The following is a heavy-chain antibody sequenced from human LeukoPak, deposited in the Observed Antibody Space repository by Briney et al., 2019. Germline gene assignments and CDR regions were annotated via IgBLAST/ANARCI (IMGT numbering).Heavy chain of an antibody. V-gene: IGHV3-13*01. Sequence: GGSLSLSCAASGFTFSSYDMHWVRQATGKGLEWVSAIGTAGDTYYPGSVKGRFTTSRENAKNSLYLQMNSLRAGDTAVYYCARETNYYAMDVWGQGTTVTVSS. CDR3: ARETNYYAMDV. J-gene: IGHJ6*02. CDR1: GFTFSSYD. CDR2: IGTAGDT.